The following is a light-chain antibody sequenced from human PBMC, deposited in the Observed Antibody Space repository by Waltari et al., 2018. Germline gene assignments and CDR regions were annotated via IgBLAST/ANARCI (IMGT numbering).Light chain of an antibody. J-gene: IGKJ1*01. V-gene: IGKV3-20*01. CDR1: QSVGKF. CDR3: QHYVRLPAT. Sequence: EIVLTQSPGTLSLSPGERATLSCWASQSVGKFLAWYQQKPGQAPRLLIYGESSRATGIPDRLSGSGSGTDLSLTINRLEPEDFAVYYCQHYVRLPATFGQGTKVEI. CDR2: GES.